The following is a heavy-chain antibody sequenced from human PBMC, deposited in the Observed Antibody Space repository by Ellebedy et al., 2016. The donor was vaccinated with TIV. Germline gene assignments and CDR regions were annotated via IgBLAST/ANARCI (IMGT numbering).Heavy chain of an antibody. Sequence: MPSETLSLTCSVSGASVTSYYWSWSRQAPGKGLEWIGWFYYSGSSHYNPSLKSRVTISVDTYKNQFSLNLSSVSAADTAVYYCVRVVPGGASFDSWGQGTLVTVSS. J-gene: IGHJ4*02. CDR1: GASVTSYY. D-gene: IGHD2-8*02. CDR3: VRVVPGGASFDS. V-gene: IGHV4-59*02. CDR2: FYYSGSS.